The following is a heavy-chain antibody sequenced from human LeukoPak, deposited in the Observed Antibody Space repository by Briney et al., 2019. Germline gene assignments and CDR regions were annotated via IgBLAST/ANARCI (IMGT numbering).Heavy chain of an antibody. CDR2: INHSGST. J-gene: IGHJ3*02. V-gene: IGHV4-34*01. Sequence: PSETLSLTCAVYGGSFSGYYWSWIRQPPGKGLEWIGEINHSGSTNYNPSLKSRVTISVDTSKNQFSLKLSSVTAADTAVYYCAKSIAAAGTNAFDIWGQGTMVTVSS. CDR1: GGSFSGYY. D-gene: IGHD6-13*01. CDR3: AKSIAAAGTNAFDI.